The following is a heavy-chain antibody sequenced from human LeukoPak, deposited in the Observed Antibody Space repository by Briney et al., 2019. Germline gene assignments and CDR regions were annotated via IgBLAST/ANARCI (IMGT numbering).Heavy chain of an antibody. V-gene: IGHV3-15*01. D-gene: IGHD6-19*01. Sequence: LEWVGRIKSLTEGGTTDYAAPVEGRFTISRDDSKTTLYLQMNSLRTEDTAVYYCTTGRLDWGQGTLVTVSS. CDR3: TTGRLD. CDR2: IKSLTEGGTT. J-gene: IGHJ4*02.